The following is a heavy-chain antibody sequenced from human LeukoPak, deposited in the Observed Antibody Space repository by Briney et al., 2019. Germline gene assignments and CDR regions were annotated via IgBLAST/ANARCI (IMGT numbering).Heavy chain of an antibody. V-gene: IGHV4-39*07. CDR2: IYHSGST. D-gene: IGHD3-22*01. J-gene: IGHJ5*02. CDR1: GGSISSSSYY. Sequence: SETLSLTCTVSGGSISSSSYYWGWIRQPPGKGLEWIGSIYHSGSTYYNPSLKSRVTISVDRSKNQFSLKLSSVTAADTAVYYCARGRSLITTGWFDPWGQGTLVTVSP. CDR3: ARGRSLITTGWFDP.